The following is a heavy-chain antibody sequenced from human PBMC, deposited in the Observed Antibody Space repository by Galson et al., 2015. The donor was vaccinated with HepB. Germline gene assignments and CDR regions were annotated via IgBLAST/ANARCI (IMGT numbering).Heavy chain of an antibody. D-gene: IGHD2-15*01. J-gene: IGHJ4*02. Sequence: QVQLQESGPGLVKPSETLSLTCTVSGGSISSYYWSWIRQPPGKGPEWIGNIYYSGNTYDNPSLKSRVTISVDTSKNQFSLKVTSVTAADTAVYYCARNVKYCSGGSCYSYYFDYWGQGTLVTVSS. CDR2: IYYSGNT. V-gene: IGHV4-59*01. CDR3: ARNVKYCSGGSCYSYYFDY. CDR1: GGSISSYY.